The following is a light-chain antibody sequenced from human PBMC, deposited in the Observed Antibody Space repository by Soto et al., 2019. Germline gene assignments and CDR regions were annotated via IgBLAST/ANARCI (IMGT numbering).Light chain of an antibody. J-gene: IGLJ1*01. V-gene: IGLV2-14*03. Sequence: QSALTQPVSVSGSPGQSITISCTGTSGDVGGYNYVSWYQQHPGKAPKLMIYDVSNRPSGVSNRFSGSKSGNTASLTISGLQADDEADYYCHSYTSSSTYVFGTGTKLTVL. CDR1: SGDVGGYNY. CDR2: DVS. CDR3: HSYTSSSTYV.